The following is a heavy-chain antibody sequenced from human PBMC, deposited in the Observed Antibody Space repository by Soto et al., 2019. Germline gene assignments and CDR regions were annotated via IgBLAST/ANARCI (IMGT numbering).Heavy chain of an antibody. CDR2: IKPDGSEK. CDR1: GFPFSSYW. CDR3: VRGGYYFND. J-gene: IGHJ4*02. Sequence: GGSLRLSCAASGFPFSSYWMSWVRQAPGKGLEWVANIKPDGSEKYYVDSVKGRFIISRDNAKTSRYLQMNSLRAEDTALYYCVRGGYYFNDWGQGTLVTVSS. D-gene: IGHD3-22*01. V-gene: IGHV3-7*01.